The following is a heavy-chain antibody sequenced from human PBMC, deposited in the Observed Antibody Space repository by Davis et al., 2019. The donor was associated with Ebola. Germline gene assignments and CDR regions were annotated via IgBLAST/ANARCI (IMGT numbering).Heavy chain of an antibody. D-gene: IGHD3-10*01. CDR2: IIPILGIA. V-gene: IGHV1-69*04. Sequence: AASVKVSCKASGYTFTSYGISWVRQAPGQGLEWMGRIIPILGIANYAQKFQGRVTITANKSTSTAYMELSSLRSEDTAVYYCARVAGYYGSGSSIDYWGQGTLVTVSS. J-gene: IGHJ4*02. CDR3: ARVAGYYGSGSSIDY. CDR1: GYTFTSYG.